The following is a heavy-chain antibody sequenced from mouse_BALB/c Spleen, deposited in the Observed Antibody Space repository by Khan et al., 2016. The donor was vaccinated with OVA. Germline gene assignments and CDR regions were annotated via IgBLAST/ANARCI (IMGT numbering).Heavy chain of an antibody. CDR3: ALRSY. Sequence: EVQLQESGPGLVKPSQSLSLTCTVTGFSLTSDYAWYWIRQFPGNSLEWMGYVSYSGSTSYHPFLKSRISITRDTSTHPFFLLLNSLTTEDTATYYSALRSYRGQGRRVTVTA. J-gene: IGHJ3*01. V-gene: IGHV3-2*02. CDR2: VSYSGST. CDR1: GFSLTSDYA. D-gene: IGHD1-1*01.